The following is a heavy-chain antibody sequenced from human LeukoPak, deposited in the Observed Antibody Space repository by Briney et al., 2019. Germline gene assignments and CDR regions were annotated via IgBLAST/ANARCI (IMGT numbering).Heavy chain of an antibody. D-gene: IGHD2-2*01. Sequence: SETLSLTCAVYGGTFTGYYWSWIRQPPGKGLEWIGEINHNGSTNNNPPLNSGVTTSVDTSQNQFSPKQSSVTAPDTPVYYCARTRHKQHIVVVPAAMSNWFDPWGQGTLVTVSS. CDR1: GGTFTGYY. J-gene: IGHJ5*02. V-gene: IGHV4-34*01. CDR2: INHNGST. CDR3: ARTRHKQHIVVVPAAMSNWFDP.